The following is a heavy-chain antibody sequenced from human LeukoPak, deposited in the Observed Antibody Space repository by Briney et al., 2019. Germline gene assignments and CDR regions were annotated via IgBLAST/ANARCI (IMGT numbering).Heavy chain of an antibody. V-gene: IGHV3-9*01. CDR3: ARDNTYMFDY. CDR2: ISCNSGSI. CDR1: GFTFDDYA. Sequence: GRSLRLSCAASGFTFDDYAMHWVRQAPGKGLEWVSGISCNSGSIGYADSVKGRFTISRDNAKNTLYLEMNRLRAEDTAVYYCARDNTYMFDYWGQGTQVTVSS. J-gene: IGHJ4*02. D-gene: IGHD2-2*02.